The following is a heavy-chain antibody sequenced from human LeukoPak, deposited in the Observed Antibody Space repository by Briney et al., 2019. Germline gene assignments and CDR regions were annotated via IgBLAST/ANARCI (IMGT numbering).Heavy chain of an antibody. CDR1: VFTQSEYY. CDR2: INSSGSTI. Sequence: GGSLSLSCAVSVFTQSEYYMSGTPDAPGGGGGGVSYINSSGSTIYYADSVKGRFPLSRDHANNSSYQQLTDRRGQGPVVYYCAREGGYPPYANDYWGQGTLVTVSS. V-gene: IGHV3-11*01. J-gene: IGHJ4*02. CDR3: AREGGYPPYANDY. D-gene: IGHD3-22*01.